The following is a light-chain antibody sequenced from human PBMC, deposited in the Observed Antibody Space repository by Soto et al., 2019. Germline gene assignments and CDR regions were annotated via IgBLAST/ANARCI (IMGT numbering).Light chain of an antibody. J-gene: IGLJ2*01. CDR3: AAWDNNLNRPV. V-gene: IGLV1-44*01. Sequence: QAVVTQPPSPSGTPGQRVTISCSGSSSNIGSNTVNWYQQLPGTAPKLVIYSNDQRPSGVPDRFSGSKSGTSASLAISGLQSEDEADYYCAAWDNNLNRPVFGGGTKVTVL. CDR2: SND. CDR1: SSNIGSNT.